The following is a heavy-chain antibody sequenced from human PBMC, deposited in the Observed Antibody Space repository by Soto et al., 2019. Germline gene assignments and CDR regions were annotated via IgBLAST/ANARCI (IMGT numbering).Heavy chain of an antibody. CDR1: GYTFINSG. V-gene: IGHV1-18*01. Sequence: QVQLVQSGAEVKKPGASVRVSCKTSGYTFINSGITWVRQAPGQGLEWMGWLSAYNGDTSSSEKLQDRFTMTTDTSTNTVYMDLRSLTSDDTAVYYCARWSAIVGGAEALDVWGQGTMVIVSS. CDR3: ARWSAIVGGAEALDV. J-gene: IGHJ3*01. D-gene: IGHD1-26*01. CDR2: LSAYNGDT.